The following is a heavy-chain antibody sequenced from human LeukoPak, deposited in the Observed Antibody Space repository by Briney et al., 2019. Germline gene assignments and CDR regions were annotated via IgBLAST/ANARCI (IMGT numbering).Heavy chain of an antibody. CDR3: ARGYYDSSGYSIDAFDI. J-gene: IGHJ3*02. CDR2: IYPGDSDT. V-gene: IGHV5-51*01. CDR1: GYSFTSYW. D-gene: IGHD3-22*01. Sequence: GESLQISCQGSGYSFTSYWIGWVRQMPGKGLEWMGIIYPGDSDTRYSPSFQGQVTISADKSISTAYLQWSSLKASDTAMYYCARGYYDSSGYSIDAFDIWGQGTMVTVSS.